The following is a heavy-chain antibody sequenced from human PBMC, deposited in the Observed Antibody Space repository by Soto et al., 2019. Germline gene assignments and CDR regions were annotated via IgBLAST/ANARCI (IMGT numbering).Heavy chain of an antibody. D-gene: IGHD6-19*01. CDR2: ISGSGGST. CDR1: GFTFSSYT. J-gene: IGHJ4*02. CDR3: AKDPGIAVAGIFDY. V-gene: IGHV3-23*01. Sequence: VGSLRLSCAASGFTFSSYTMSWVRQAPGKGLEWVSAISGSGGSTYYADSVKGRFTISRDNSKNTLYLQMNSLRAEDTAVYYCAKDPGIAVAGIFDYWGQGTLVTVSS.